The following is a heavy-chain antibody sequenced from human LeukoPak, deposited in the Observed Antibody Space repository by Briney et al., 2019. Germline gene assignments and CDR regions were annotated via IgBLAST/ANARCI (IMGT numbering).Heavy chain of an antibody. J-gene: IGHJ4*02. V-gene: IGHV4-34*01. CDR2: INHSGST. Sequence: SETLSLTCAVYGGSFSGYHWSWIRQPPGKGLEWIGEINHSGSTNYNPSLKSRVTISVDTSKNQFSLKLSSVTAADTAVYYCARGLWNNYWGQGTLVTVSS. CDR3: ARGLWNNY. CDR1: GGSFSGYH. D-gene: IGHD1/OR15-1a*01.